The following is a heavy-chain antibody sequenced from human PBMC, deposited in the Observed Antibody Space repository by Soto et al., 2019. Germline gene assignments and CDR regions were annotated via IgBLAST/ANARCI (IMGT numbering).Heavy chain of an antibody. J-gene: IGHJ5*02. V-gene: IGHV1-18*01. CDR2: ISAYNGNT. CDR3: AMLYFSGGSCFRDP. Sequence: ASVKVSCKASGYTFTSYGISWVRQAPGQGLEWMGWISAYNGNTNYAQKLQGRVTMTTDTSTSTAYMELRSLRSDDTAVYYCAMLYFSGGSCFRDPWCQGTLVTRSS. D-gene: IGHD2-15*01. CDR1: GYTFTSYG.